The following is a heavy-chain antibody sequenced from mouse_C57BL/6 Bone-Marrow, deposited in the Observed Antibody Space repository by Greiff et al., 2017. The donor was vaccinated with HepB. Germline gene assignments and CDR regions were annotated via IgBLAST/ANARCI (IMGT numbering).Heavy chain of an antibody. CDR2: IYPGDGDT. CDR1: GYAFSSYW. Sequence: VQLQESGAELVKPGASVKISCKASGYAFSSYWMNWVKQRPGKGLEWIGQIYPGDGDTNYNGKFKGKATLTADKSSSTAYMQLSSLTSEDSAVYFRARMGSSTYWYFDVWGTGTTVTVSS. CDR3: ARMGSSTYWYFDV. D-gene: IGHD1-1*01. V-gene: IGHV1-80*01. J-gene: IGHJ1*03.